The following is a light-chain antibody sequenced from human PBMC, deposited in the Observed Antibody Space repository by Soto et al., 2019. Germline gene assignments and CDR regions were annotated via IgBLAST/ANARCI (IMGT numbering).Light chain of an antibody. CDR3: QQDGSSPYT. V-gene: IGKV3D-20*01. Sequence: ELVLTQSPATLSLSPGQRATLSCGASQSVRSSYLAWYQQKPGLAPRLLIYDASSRATGIPDRFSGSGSGTDVTLTISRLEPEDFAVYYCQQDGSSPYTFGQGTKLEIK. CDR2: DAS. J-gene: IGKJ2*01. CDR1: QSVRSSY.